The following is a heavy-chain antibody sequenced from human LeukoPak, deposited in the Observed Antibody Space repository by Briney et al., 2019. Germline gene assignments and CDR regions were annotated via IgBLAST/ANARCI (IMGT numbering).Heavy chain of an antibody. J-gene: IGHJ6*03. CDR1: GFTFSSYW. D-gene: IGHD3-10*01. V-gene: IGHV3-7*03. CDR3: ARARGSGNYYMDV. CDR2: IKQDGSEK. Sequence: GGSLRLSCAASGFTFSSYWMSWVRQAPGKGLEWVANIKQDGSEKYYVDSVKGRFTISRDNAKNSLYLQMNSLRAEDTALYYCARARGSGNYYMDVWGKGTTVTVSS.